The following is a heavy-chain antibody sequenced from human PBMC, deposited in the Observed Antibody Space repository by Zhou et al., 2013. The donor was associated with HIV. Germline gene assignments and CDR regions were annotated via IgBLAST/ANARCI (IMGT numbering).Heavy chain of an antibody. CDR2: IYSSGTT. CDR1: GGSISSSSYY. D-gene: IGHD3-16*01. CDR3: ARLAGSWGLYYFDY. V-gene: IGHV4-39*01. Sequence: QVQLQESGPGLVKPSETLSLTCTVSGGSISSSSYYWGWIRRPPGKGLEWIGSIYSSGTTYYNPSLKSRVTISVDTSKNQFSLKMSSVTAADTAVYYCARLAGSWGLYYFDYWGQGTLVTVSS. J-gene: IGHJ4*02.